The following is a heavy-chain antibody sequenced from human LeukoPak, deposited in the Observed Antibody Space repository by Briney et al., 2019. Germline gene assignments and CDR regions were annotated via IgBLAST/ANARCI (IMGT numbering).Heavy chain of an antibody. CDR1: GGSFSGYY. V-gene: IGHV4-59*01. D-gene: IGHD4-11*01. J-gene: IGHJ6*03. Sequence: SETLSLTCAVYGGSFSGYYWSWIRQPPGKGLEWIGYINYSGSTNYNPSLKSRVTISVDTSKNQFSLKLSSVTAADTAVYYCAKDGGNYGRYMDVWGKGTTVTVSS. CDR3: AKDGGNYGRYMDV. CDR2: INYSGST.